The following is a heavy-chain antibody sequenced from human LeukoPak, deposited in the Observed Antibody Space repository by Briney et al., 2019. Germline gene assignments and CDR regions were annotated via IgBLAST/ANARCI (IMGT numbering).Heavy chain of an antibody. D-gene: IGHD5-12*01. V-gene: IGHV3-23*01. J-gene: IGHJ4*02. CDR3: AKGAATMGDC. CDR2: ISSGGGST. Sequence: GGSLRLSCAASGFTFSSHAMSWVRQAPGKGLVWVSGISSGGGSTYYADSVKGRFTISRDNSKNTLYLQMNSLRGEDTAVYYCAKGAATMGDCWGQGILVTVS. CDR1: GFTFSSHA.